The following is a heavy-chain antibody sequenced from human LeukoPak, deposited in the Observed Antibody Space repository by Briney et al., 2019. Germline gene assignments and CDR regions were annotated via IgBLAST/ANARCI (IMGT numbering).Heavy chain of an antibody. J-gene: IGHJ5*02. CDR1: GFTFSSYE. V-gene: IGHV3-21*01. CDR3: ARDRGGSLGAVAGA. Sequence: GSLRLSCAASGFTFSSYEMNWVRQAPGKGLEWVSSISSSSSYIYYADSVKGRFTISRDNAKNSLYLQMNSLRAEDTAVYYCARDRGGSLGAVAGAWGQGTLVTVSS. D-gene: IGHD6-19*01. CDR2: ISSSSSYI.